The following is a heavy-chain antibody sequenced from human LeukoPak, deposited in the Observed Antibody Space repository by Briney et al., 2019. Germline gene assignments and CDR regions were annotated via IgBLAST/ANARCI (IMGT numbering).Heavy chain of an antibody. J-gene: IGHJ5*02. CDR2: IYYSGST. CDR3: ARVPNDFWSGYLNWFDP. V-gene: IGHV4-39*07. D-gene: IGHD3-3*01. Sequence: SETLSLTCTVSGGSISSSSYYWGWIRQPPRKGLEWIGSIYYSGSTYYNPSLKSRVTISVDTSKNQFSLKLSSVTAADTAVYYCARVPNDFWSGYLNWFDPWGQGTLVTVSS. CDR1: GGSISSSSYY.